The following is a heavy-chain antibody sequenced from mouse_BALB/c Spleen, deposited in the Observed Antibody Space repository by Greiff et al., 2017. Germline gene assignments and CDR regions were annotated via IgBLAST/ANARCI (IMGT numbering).Heavy chain of an antibody. CDR2: INPSTGYT. D-gene: IGHD1-2*01. V-gene: IGHV1-7*01. Sequence: QVQLKQSGAELAKPGASVKMSCKASGYTFTSYWMHWVKQRPGQGLEWIGYINPSTGYTEYNQKFKDKATLTADKSSSTAYMQLSSLTSEDSAVYYCARRGLRRPFDYWGQGTTLTVSS. J-gene: IGHJ2*01. CDR3: ARRGLRRPFDY. CDR1: GYTFTSYW.